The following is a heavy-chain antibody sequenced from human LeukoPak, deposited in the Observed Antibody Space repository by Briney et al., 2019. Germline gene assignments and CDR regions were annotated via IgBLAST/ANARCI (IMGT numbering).Heavy chain of an antibody. CDR2: ISGSGGNT. J-gene: IGHJ2*01. D-gene: IGHD3-22*01. Sequence: PGGSLRLSCAASGFTFSSYAMSWVRQAPGKGLEWVSAISGSGGNTHYADSVKGRFTISRDNSKNTLYLQMNSLRAEDTAVYYCAKEVYYYDSSGYYNWYFDLWGCGTLVTVSS. CDR3: AKEVYYYDSSGYYNWYFDL. CDR1: GFTFSSYA. V-gene: IGHV3-23*01.